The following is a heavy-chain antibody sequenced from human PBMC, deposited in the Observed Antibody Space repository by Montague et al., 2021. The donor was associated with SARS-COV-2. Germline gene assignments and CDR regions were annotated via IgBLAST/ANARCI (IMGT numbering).Heavy chain of an antibody. CDR2: IYYGGST. J-gene: IGHJ3*01. CDR3: ARHKDVSGWYEDAFDV. Sequence: SETLSLTSSVSGGSISSSNYYWGWIRQPPGKGLEWIGSIYYGGSTYYNPSLKSRFTIPVDSSKNHFSLNLTSVTAADTAVYYCARHKDVSGWYEDAFDVWGPGTTVIVSS. V-gene: IGHV4-39*02. CDR1: GGSISSSNYY. D-gene: IGHD6-19*01.